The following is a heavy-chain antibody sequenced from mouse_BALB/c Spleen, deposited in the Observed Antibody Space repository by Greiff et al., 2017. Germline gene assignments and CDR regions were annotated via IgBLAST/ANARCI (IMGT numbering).Heavy chain of an antibody. J-gene: IGHJ2*01. D-gene: IGHD2-14*01. CDR3: AREGLYRSPFDY. V-gene: IGHV14-3*02. CDR2: IDPANGNT. Sequence: VQLKESGAELVKPGASVKLSCTASGFNIKDTYMHWVKQRPEQGLEWIGRIDPANGNTKYDPKFQGKATITADTSSNTAYLQLSSLTSEDTAVYYCAREGLYRSPFDYWGQGTTLTVSS. CDR1: GFNIKDTY.